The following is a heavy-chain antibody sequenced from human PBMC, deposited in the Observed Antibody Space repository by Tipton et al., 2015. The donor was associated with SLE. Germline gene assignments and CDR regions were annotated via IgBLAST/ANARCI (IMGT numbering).Heavy chain of an antibody. D-gene: IGHD7-27*01. CDR1: GFTFSSYA. CDR2: IYSGGST. Sequence: SLRLSCAASGFTFSSYAMSWVRQAPGKGLEWVSVIYSGGSTYYADSVKGRFTISRDNSKNTLYLQMNSLRAEETAVYYCAKKAANWDCFDYWGQGTLVTDSS. J-gene: IGHJ4*02. CDR3: AKKAANWDCFDY. V-gene: IGHV3-23*03.